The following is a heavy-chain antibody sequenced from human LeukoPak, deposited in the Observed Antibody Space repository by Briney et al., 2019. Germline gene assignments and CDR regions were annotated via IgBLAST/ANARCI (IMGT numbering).Heavy chain of an antibody. V-gene: IGHV4-38-2*02. J-gene: IGHJ4*02. CDR2: IYHSGST. CDR1: GYSISSGYY. CDR3: AREEFDY. Sequence: SETLSLTCAVSGYSISSGYYWGWIRQPPGKGLEWIGSIYHSGSTYYNPSLKSRVTISVDTSKNQFSLKLSSVAAADTAVYYCAREEFDYWGQGNLVTVSS.